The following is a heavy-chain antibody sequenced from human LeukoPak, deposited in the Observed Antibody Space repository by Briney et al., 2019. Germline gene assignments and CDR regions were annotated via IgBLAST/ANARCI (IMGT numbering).Heavy chain of an antibody. J-gene: IGHJ4*02. CDR3: TREAAGLTGTRGFDY. D-gene: IGHD3-9*01. CDR2: IRSKAYGGTT. CDR1: GFTFDDYA. V-gene: IGHV3-49*03. Sequence: GGSLRLSCAASGFTFDDYAMSWFRQAPGKGLEWVGFIRSKAYGGTTEYAASVKGRFTISRDDSKSIAYLQMNSLKTEDTAVYYCTREAAGLTGTRGFDYWGQGTLVTVSS.